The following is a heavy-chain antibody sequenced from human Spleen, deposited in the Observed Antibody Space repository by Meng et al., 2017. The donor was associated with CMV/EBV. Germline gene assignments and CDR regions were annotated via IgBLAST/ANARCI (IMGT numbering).Heavy chain of an antibody. CDR1: GGSISSGGYY. V-gene: IGHV4-30-2*01. CDR2: VFHTGST. J-gene: IGHJ4*02. CDR3: TREDSSGYPDY. D-gene: IGHD3-22*01. Sequence: CTVSGGSISSGGYYWSWIRQHPGKGLEWIGEVFHTGSTNYNPSLESRVTMSVDESKSQFSLKLTSVTAADTAVYYCTREDSSGYPDYWGQGTLVTVSS.